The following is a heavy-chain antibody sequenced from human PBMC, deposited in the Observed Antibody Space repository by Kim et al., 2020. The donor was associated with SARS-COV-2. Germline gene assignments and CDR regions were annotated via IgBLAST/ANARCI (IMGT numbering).Heavy chain of an antibody. V-gene: IGHV3-9*01. CDR3: AKDIKVHDAFDI. Sequence: IGYADSVQGRFTISRDNAKNSLYLQMNSLRAEDTALYYCAKDIKVHDAFDIWGQGTMVTVSS. CDR2: I. J-gene: IGHJ3*02.